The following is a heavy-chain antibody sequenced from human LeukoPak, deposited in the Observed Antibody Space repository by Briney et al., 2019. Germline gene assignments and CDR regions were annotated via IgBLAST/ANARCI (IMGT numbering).Heavy chain of an antibody. V-gene: IGHV1-69*05. Sequence: ASVKVSCKASGGTFSSYAISWVRQAPGQGLEWMGGIIPIFGTANYAQKFQGRVTITTDESTSTAYMELSSLRSEDTAVYYCARGDGYNSMHFDYWGQGTLVTVSS. CDR2: IIPIFGTA. J-gene: IGHJ4*02. CDR1: GGTFSSYA. D-gene: IGHD5-24*01. CDR3: ARGDGYNSMHFDY.